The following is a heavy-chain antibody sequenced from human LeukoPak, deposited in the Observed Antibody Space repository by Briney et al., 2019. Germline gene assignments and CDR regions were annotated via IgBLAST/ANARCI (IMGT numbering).Heavy chain of an antibody. CDR1: GYTFTGYY. D-gene: IGHD3-16*02. CDR3: ARGISGDTFGGVIVIPGMNFDY. Sequence: GASVKVSCKASGYTFTGYYMHWVRQAPGQGLEWMGWIKPNSGGTNYAQKFQGRVTMTRDTSISTAYMELSRLRSDDTAVYYCARGISGDTFGGVIVIPGMNFDYWGQGTLVTVSS. CDR2: IKPNSGGT. J-gene: IGHJ4*02. V-gene: IGHV1-2*02.